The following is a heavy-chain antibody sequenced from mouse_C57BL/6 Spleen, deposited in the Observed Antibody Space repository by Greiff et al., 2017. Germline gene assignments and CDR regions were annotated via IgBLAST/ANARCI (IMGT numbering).Heavy chain of an antibody. CDR2: IDPSDSET. V-gene: IGHV1-52*01. J-gene: IGHJ4*01. CDR1: GYTFTSYW. Sequence: VQLQQPGAELVRPGSSVKLSCKASGYTFTSYWMHWVKQRPIQGLEWIGNIDPSDSETHYNQKFKDKATLTVDKSSSTAYMQLSSLTSEDSAVYYCARRGSGYPMDYWGQGTSVTVSS. D-gene: IGHD3-2*02. CDR3: ARRGSGYPMDY.